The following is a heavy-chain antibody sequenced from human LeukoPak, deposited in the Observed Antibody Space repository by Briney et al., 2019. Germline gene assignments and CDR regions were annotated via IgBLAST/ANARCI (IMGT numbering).Heavy chain of an antibody. V-gene: IGHV1-18*01. J-gene: IGHJ4*02. CDR1: GYTFRTYG. Sequence: ASVKVSCKAYGYTFRTYGISWVRQAPGQGPEWMGWISGDSGDTKYAQKFQGRVTMTTDTSTSTAYMEVRSLRSDDTAVYYCARDFYYDSDGYYYYWGQGTLVTVSS. D-gene: IGHD3-22*01. CDR3: ARDFYYDSDGYYYY. CDR2: ISGDSGDT.